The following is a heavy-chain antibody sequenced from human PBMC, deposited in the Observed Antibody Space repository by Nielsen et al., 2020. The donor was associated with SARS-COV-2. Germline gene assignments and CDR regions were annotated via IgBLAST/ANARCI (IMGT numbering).Heavy chain of an antibody. J-gene: IGHJ6*02. Sequence: WIRQPPGKGLEWIGYIYYSGSTYYNPSLKSRVTISVDTSKNQFSLKLSSVTAADMAVYYCARDRSGSYTDGDPYYYGMDVWGQGTTVTVSS. CDR2: IYYSGST. CDR3: ARDRSGSYTDGDPYYYGMDV. D-gene: IGHD1-26*01. V-gene: IGHV4-30-4*01.